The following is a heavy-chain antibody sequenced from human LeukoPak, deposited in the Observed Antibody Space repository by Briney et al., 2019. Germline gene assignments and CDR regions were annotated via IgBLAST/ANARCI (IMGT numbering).Heavy chain of an antibody. D-gene: IGHD1-26*01. V-gene: IGHV1-69*04. CDR2: IIPILGIA. Sequence: SVKVSCKASGGTFSSYAISWVRQAPGQGLEWMGRIIPILGIANYAQKFQGRVTITADKSTSTAYMELSSLRSEDTAVYYCARDRGSGGRGAVFEYWGQGTLGTVSS. CDR1: GGTFSSYA. J-gene: IGHJ4*02. CDR3: ARDRGSGGRGAVFEY.